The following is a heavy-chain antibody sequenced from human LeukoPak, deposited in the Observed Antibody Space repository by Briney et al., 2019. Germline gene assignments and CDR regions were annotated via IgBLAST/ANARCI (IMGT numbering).Heavy chain of an antibody. J-gene: IGHJ4*02. D-gene: IGHD5-24*01. Sequence: GESLKISCKGSGYSFTSYWIAWVRQMPGKGLGWMGIIYPGDSDTRYSPSFQGQVTISADKSISTAYLQWSSLKASDTAIYYCARQVEMATINYFDYWGQGTLVTVSS. CDR2: IYPGDSDT. CDR1: GYSFTSYW. CDR3: ARQVEMATINYFDY. V-gene: IGHV5-51*01.